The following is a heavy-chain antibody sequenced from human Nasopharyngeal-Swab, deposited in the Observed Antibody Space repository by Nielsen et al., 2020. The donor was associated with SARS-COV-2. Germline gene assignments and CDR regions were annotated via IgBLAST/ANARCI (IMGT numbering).Heavy chain of an antibody. CDR3: ARGPYDFWSGYPHYFDY. J-gene: IGHJ4*02. V-gene: IGHV3-33*01. CDR1: GFTFSSYG. D-gene: IGHD3-3*01. Sequence: GGSLRLSCAASGFTFSSYGMHWVRQAPGKGLEWVAIIWYDGSNKYYADSVKGRFTISRDNSKNTLYLQMNSLRAGDAAVYYCARGPYDFWSGYPHYFDYWGQGTLVNFSS. CDR2: IWYDGSNK.